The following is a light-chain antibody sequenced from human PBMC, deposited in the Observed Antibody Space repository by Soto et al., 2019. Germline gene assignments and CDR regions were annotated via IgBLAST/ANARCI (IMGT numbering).Light chain of an antibody. CDR2: GAS. V-gene: IGKV3-20*01. J-gene: IGKJ2*01. CDR1: QSVSFSY. CDR3: QQYGSSPGT. Sequence: EIVLTQSPGTLSLSPGERATLSCLSSQSVSFSYLAWYQQKPGQAPRLLIYGASSRAAGIPNRLSGSGSGTDFTLTISSLEHEDFAVYYCQQYGSSPGTFGQGTKLEIK.